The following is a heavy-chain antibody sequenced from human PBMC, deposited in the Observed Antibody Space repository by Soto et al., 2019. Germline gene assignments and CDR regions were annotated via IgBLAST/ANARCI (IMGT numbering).Heavy chain of an antibody. CDR1: GYTFTSYD. CDR3: SSRPTRGEDWFDP. CDR2: MNPNSGNT. V-gene: IGHV1-8*01. J-gene: IGHJ5*02. D-gene: IGHD3-16*01. Sequence: QVQLVQSGAGVKKPGASVKVSCKASGYTFTSYDINWGRQATGQGREWMGWMNPNSGNTGHAQKFQGRVNMNRNTCISTAYMELSSLRSEDTAVCYCSSRPTRGEDWFDPWGQGTLVNVSS.